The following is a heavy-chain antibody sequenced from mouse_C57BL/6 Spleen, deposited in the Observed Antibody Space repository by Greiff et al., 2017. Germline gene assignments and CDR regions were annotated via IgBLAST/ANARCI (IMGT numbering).Heavy chain of an antibody. CDR1: GFTFSSYT. CDR2: LSGGGGNT. D-gene: IGHD4-1*01. J-gene: IGHJ2*01. V-gene: IGHV5-9*01. Sequence: DVHLVESGGGLVKPGGSLKLSCAASGFTFSSYTMSWVRQTPEKRLEWVATLSGGGGNTYYPDSVKGRFTFSRDNAKNTLYLQMSYLGSEDTALYNCARGLGRGDYFDYWGQGTTLTVSS. CDR3: ARGLGRGDYFDY.